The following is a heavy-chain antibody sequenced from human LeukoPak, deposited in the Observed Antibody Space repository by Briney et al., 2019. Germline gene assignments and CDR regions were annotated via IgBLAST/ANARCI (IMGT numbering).Heavy chain of an antibody. J-gene: IGHJ5*02. V-gene: IGHV3-23*01. CDR3: TKDPNGDYVGAFDP. CDR1: GFTFSSFA. Sequence: GGSLRLSCAASGFTFSSFAMTWVCQAPGKGLKWVSSITGTHYTTYNTDSVKGRFTISRDNSKNTLYLQMNSLRADDTAVYYCTKDPNGDYVGAFDPWGQGTLVTVSS. CDR2: ITGTHYTT. D-gene: IGHD4-17*01.